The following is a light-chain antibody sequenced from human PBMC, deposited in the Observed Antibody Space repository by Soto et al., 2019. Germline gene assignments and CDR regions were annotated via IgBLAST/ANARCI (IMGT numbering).Light chain of an antibody. CDR3: QQYDNVPLT. J-gene: IGKJ4*01. Sequence: DIQMTQSPSSLSASVGDRVTITCQASQDISNYLNWYQQKPGKAPKLLIYDASKLETGVQSRFSGSGSGTDFPFTISSLQPEDIATYYCQQYDNVPLTFGGGTKVEIK. V-gene: IGKV1-33*01. CDR2: DAS. CDR1: QDISNY.